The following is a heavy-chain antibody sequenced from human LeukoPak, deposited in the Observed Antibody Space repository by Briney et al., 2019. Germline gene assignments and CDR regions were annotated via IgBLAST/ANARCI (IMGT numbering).Heavy chain of an antibody. D-gene: IGHD5-18*01. CDR2: IRQDGSEK. V-gene: IGHV3-7*01. J-gene: IGHJ6*02. CDR3: ARDRKKRQLWSQGSFYYYGMDV. Sequence: GGSLRLSCAASGFTFSSYWMSWVRQAPGKGLEWVANIRQDGSEKYYVDSVKGRFTISRNNAKNSLYLQMNSLRAEDTAVYYCARDRKKRQLWSQGSFYYYGMDVWGQGTTVTVSS. CDR1: GFTFSSYW.